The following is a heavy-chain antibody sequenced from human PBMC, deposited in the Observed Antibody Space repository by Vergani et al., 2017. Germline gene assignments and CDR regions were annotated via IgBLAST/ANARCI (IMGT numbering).Heavy chain of an antibody. D-gene: IGHD6-19*01. Sequence: QMQLVQSGPEVKTPGTSVKVSCKASGFTFTSSAVQWVRQARGQRLEWIGWIVVGSGNTNYAQKFQERVTITRDMSTSTAYMELSSLRSEDTAVYYCAAEQIAVAGSPPADYWGQGTLVTVSS. CDR3: AAEQIAVAGSPPADY. J-gene: IGHJ4*02. CDR2: IVVGSGNT. V-gene: IGHV1-58*01. CDR1: GFTFTSSA.